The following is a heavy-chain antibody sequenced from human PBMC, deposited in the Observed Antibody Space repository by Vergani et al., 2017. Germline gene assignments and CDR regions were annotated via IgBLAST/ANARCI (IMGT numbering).Heavy chain of an antibody. D-gene: IGHD1-26*01. CDR1: GFTLDDHA. V-gene: IGHV3-9*01. J-gene: IGHJ4*02. CDR3: AKDTSGGYHKVNHFDY. Sequence: EVQLVESGGGLVQPGRSLRPSCAALGFTLDDHAMHWVRQAPGKGLEWVSGISWNSGSIGHADSVKGRLTISRDKAKNSLYLQMNSLRAEDTALYYCAKDTSGGYHKVNHFDYWGQGTLVTVSS. CDR2: ISWNSGSI.